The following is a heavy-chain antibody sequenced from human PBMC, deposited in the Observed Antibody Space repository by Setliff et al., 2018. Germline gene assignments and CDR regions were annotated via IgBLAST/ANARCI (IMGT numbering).Heavy chain of an antibody. J-gene: IGHJ4*02. CDR1: GYSFTNYG. Sequence: ASVKVSCKTSGYSFTNYGINWVRQAPGQGLEWMGWNSVYAQKLQGRVTMTTDTSTSTAYMELRSLRSDDTAVYYCARYITGTTPADYWGQGTLVTVSS. V-gene: IGHV1-18*01. D-gene: IGHD1-7*01. CDR3: ARYITGTTPADY. CDR2: NSVY.